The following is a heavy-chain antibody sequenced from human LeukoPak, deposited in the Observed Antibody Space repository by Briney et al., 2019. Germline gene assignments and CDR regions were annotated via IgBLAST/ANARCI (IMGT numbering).Heavy chain of an antibody. V-gene: IGHV3-21*01. Sequence: GRSLRLSCAGSGFTFSSYSINWVRQAPGKGLEWVSSISRDRTYIYYADSMKGRFTISRDNAKNSVYLQMNSLRAEDTAVYYCARDAANGEDRYFDHWGQGILVTVSS. J-gene: IGHJ4*02. CDR3: ARDAANGEDRYFDH. D-gene: IGHD4-17*01. CDR1: GFTFSSYS. CDR2: ISRDRTYI.